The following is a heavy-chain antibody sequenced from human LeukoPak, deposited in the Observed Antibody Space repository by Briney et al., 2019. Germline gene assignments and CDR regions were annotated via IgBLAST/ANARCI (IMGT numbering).Heavy chain of an antibody. CDR2: INPTCGST. V-gene: IGHV1-46*01. D-gene: IGHD1-26*01. CDR3: ARDNSVGDNAWWFDP. Sequence: ASVKVSCKASGYTFTSYYMHWVRQAPGQGLEWMGLINPTCGSTGYAQKFQGRVTMTRDTSTSTDYMELSSLRSEDTAIYYCARDNSVGDNAWWFDPWGQGTLVTVSS. J-gene: IGHJ5*02. CDR1: GYTFTSYY.